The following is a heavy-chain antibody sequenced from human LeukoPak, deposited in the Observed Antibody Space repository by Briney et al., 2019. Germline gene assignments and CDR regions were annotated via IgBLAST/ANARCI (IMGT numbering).Heavy chain of an antibody. Sequence: HPGGSLRLSCAASGFTFSIYAMHWVRQAPGKGLEYVSAIVSNGGSTYYANSVKGRFTISRDNSKNTLYLQMGSLRAEDMAVYYCAREQEQQLTPAFDYWGQGTLVTVSS. D-gene: IGHD6-13*01. CDR2: IVSNGGST. CDR3: AREQEQQLTPAFDY. CDR1: GFTFSIYA. J-gene: IGHJ4*02. V-gene: IGHV3-64*01.